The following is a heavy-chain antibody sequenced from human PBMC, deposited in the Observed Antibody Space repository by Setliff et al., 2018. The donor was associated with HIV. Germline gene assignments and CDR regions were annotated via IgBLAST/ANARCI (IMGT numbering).Heavy chain of an antibody. CDR3: ARPRGAVAGRDAFDI. CDR1: GGSFSNSYYF. D-gene: IGHD6-19*01. J-gene: IGHJ3*02. V-gene: IGHV4-39*01. Sequence: SETLSLTCNVSGGSFSNSYYFWGWIRQPPGKGLEWIGSISYSGSTYYNPSLKSRVTMSVDTSKNQFSLKLSSVTAADTAVYYCARPRGAVAGRDAFDIWGQGTMVTVSS. CDR2: ISYSGST.